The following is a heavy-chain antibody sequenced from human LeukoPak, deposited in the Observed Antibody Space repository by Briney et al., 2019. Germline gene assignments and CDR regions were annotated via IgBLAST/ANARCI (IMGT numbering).Heavy chain of an antibody. Sequence: SETLSLTCTVSGGSISSYYWSWIRQPPGKGLEWIGYIYYSGSTNYNPSLKSRVTISVDTSKNQFSLKLSSVTAADTAVYYCAREAFAAGKNFDYWGQGTQVTVSS. V-gene: IGHV4-59*01. D-gene: IGHD3-10*01. CDR3: AREAFAAGKNFDY. CDR1: GGSISSYY. J-gene: IGHJ4*02. CDR2: IYYSGST.